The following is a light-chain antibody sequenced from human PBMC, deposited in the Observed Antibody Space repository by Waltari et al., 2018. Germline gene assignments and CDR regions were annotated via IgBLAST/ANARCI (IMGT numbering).Light chain of an antibody. V-gene: IGLV3-25*03. CDR2: KDR. CDR1: ALPKQY. Sequence: SYEVTQAPSVSVSPGQTARSTCFGDALPKQYVHWYQQKPGQAPVLVIYKDRERPSGIPERFSGSSSGTTVTLTISGVQVEDEADYYCQSRDSSGSYWVFGGGTKLTV. CDR3: QSRDSSGSYWV. J-gene: IGLJ3*02.